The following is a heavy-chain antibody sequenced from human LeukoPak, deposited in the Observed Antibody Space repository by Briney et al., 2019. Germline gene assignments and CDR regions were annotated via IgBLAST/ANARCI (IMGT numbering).Heavy chain of an antibody. CDR2: INTNTGNP. V-gene: IGHV7-4-1*02. J-gene: IGHJ6*02. CDR3: ARVGVTGVNYYYYGMDV. Sequence: ASVKVSCKASGYTFTSYAMNWVRQAPGQGLEWMGWINTNTGNPTYAQGSTGRFVFSLDTSVSTAYLQISSLKAEDTAVYYCARVGVTGVNYYYYGMDVWGQGTTVTVSS. D-gene: IGHD7-27*01. CDR1: GYTFTSYA.